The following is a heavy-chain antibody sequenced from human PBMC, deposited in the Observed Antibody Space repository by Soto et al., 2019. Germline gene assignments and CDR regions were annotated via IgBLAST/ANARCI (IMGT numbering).Heavy chain of an antibody. Sequence: QVQLQEAGPGLVKPSETLSLTCTVSGGSINKYYWSWIRQFPGEGLEWNGYINYTGSSNYNPSLKSRATISVDTSKNQFALKLRSVTAADTAVYYCARRCAGDCYSSEAFAYWGQGALVIVSS. CDR1: GGSINKYY. D-gene: IGHD2-21*01. V-gene: IGHV4-59*01. CDR3: ARRCAGDCYSSEAFAY. J-gene: IGHJ4*02. CDR2: INYTGSS.